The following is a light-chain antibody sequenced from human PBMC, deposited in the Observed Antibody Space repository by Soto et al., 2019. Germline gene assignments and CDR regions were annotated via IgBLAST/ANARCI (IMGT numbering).Light chain of an antibody. CDR3: QQSYSTPRGT. V-gene: IGKV1-39*01. Sequence: DIQMTQSPSSLSASVGDRVTITCRASQSISSYLNWYQQKPRKAPKLLIYAASSLQSGVPSRFSGSGSGTDFTLTISSLQPEDFATYYCQQSYSTPRGTFGQGTKVEIK. CDR1: QSISSY. CDR2: AAS. J-gene: IGKJ1*01.